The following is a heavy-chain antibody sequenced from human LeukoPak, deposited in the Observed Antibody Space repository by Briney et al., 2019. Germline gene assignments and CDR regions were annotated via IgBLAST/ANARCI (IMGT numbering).Heavy chain of an antibody. Sequence: TSETLSLTCAVYGGSFSGYYWSWIRQPPGKGLEWIGEINHSGSTNYNPSLKGRVTISVDTSKNQFSLKLSSVTAADTAVYYCARAANYYGSGSPNTDWFDPWGQGTLVTVSS. V-gene: IGHV4-34*01. CDR2: INHSGST. CDR3: ARAANYYGSGSPNTDWFDP. D-gene: IGHD3-10*01. J-gene: IGHJ5*02. CDR1: GGSFSGYY.